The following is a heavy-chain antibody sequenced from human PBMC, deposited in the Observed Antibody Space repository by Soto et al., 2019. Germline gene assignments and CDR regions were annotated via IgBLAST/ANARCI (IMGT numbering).Heavy chain of an antibody. D-gene: IGHD3-10*01. J-gene: IGHJ4*02. CDR2: INPNNGGT. CDR1: GYTFTGYY. V-gene: IGHV1-2*04. Sequence: ASVKVSCKASGYTFTGYYMHWVRQAPGQGLEWMGWINPNNGGTNYAQKFQGWVTMTRDTSTSTAYMELSRLRSDDTAVYYCARYSARVPTNRDFDYCGQGTQVTVSS. CDR3: ARYSARVPTNRDFDY.